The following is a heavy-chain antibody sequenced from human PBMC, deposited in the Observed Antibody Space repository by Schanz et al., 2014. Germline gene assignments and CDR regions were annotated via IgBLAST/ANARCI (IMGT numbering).Heavy chain of an antibody. CDR2: ISPTGSST. CDR3: AKRNHDMQSLPLDY. J-gene: IGHJ4*02. V-gene: IGHV3-23*01. D-gene: IGHD3-9*01. CDR1: GFSFRKSA. Sequence: EVQLLESGGGLVQPGGSLRLSCAASGFSFRKSAMSWVRQAPGKGLEWVSNISPTGSSTYYADSVKGRFTISRDNSKNTLYLQMNSLSAEDTAVYYCAKRNHDMQSLPLDYWGQGTLVIVSS.